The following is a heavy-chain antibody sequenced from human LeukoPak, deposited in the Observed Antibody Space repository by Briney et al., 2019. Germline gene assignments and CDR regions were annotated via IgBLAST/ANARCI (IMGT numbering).Heavy chain of an antibody. V-gene: IGHV3-11*01. CDR3: AKGPLMGHTTGVFDY. CDR2: ISSSGRTI. CDR1: EITFSDYY. D-gene: IGHD4-23*01. Sequence: GGPLRLSCAASEITFSDYYMTWVRQAPGKGLEWLSYISSSGRTIYYADSVKGRFTISRDNAKNSLYLQMNSLRAEDTAFYFCAKGPLMGHTTGVFDYWGQGTLVTVSS. J-gene: IGHJ4*02.